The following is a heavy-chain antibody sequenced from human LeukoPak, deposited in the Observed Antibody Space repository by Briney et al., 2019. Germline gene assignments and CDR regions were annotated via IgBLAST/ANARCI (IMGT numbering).Heavy chain of an antibody. CDR2: NYYSGST. D-gene: IGHD3-10*01. CDR1: GGPISSHY. V-gene: IGHV4-59*11. J-gene: IGHJ3*02. CDR3: ARGRWGGNAFDI. Sequence: PSDTLSLPCTVSGGPISSHYWSWMRQPTGKALEWIGYNYYSGSTNHNPPLKSRVSISEDTSKNQFSLQMTSVTAADTAVYYCARGRWGGNAFDIWGQGKMVTVSS.